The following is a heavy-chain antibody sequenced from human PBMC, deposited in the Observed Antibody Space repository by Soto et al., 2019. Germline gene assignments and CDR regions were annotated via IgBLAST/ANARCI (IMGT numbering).Heavy chain of an antibody. V-gene: IGHV4-4*07. CDR3: AREGSSGFGMDV. CDR2: IYTSGTT. CDR1: GGSXXSYX. D-gene: IGHD6-25*01. J-gene: IGHJ6*02. Sequence: QVQXQQSGPGLVXPSETLSLTCTXXGGSXXSYXWSXXXXXXXKALEWIGRIYTSGTTNYNPSLKSRVTILLDTSKNQFSLDLSSVTDADTAVYYCAREGSSGFGMDVWGQGTTVTVSS.